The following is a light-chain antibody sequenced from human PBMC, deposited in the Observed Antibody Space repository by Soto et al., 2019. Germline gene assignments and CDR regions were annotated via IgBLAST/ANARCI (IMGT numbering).Light chain of an antibody. J-gene: IGKJ2*01. CDR1: QSIGTW. Sequence: DIQMTQSPSTLSAFVGDRVTITCRASQSIGTWLAWYQERPGKAPKLLIYDASSLESGVPSRFSGSGSGTEFTLTISSLQADDVATYYCQQYNSALYTFGQGTKVDIK. V-gene: IGKV1-5*01. CDR3: QQYNSALYT. CDR2: DAS.